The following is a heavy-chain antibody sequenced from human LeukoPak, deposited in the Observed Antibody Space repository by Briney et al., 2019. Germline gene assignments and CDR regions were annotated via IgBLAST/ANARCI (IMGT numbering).Heavy chain of an antibody. D-gene: IGHD4-17*01. J-gene: IGHJ6*02. CDR2: ISYDGSNK. Sequence: PGGSLRLSCAASGFTFSSYAMHWVRQAPGKGLEWVAVISYDGSNKYYADSVKGRFTISRDNSKNTLYLQMNSLRAEDTAVYYCARDGDYRYYYYYGMDVWGQGTTVTVSS. V-gene: IGHV3-30-3*01. CDR3: ARDGDYRYYYYYGMDV. CDR1: GFTFSSYA.